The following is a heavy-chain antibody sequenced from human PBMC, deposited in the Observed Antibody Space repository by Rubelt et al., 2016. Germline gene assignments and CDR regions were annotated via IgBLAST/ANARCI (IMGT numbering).Heavy chain of an antibody. D-gene: IGHD4/OR15-4a*01. CDR1: GGSFSGYY. CDR2: INHSGST. J-gene: IGHJ4*02. V-gene: IGHV4-34*01. CDR3: ARLVLGMTDY. Sequence: QVQLQQWGAGLLKPSETLSLTCAVYGGSFSGYYWSWIRQPPGKGLEWIGEINHSGSTNYNPSLKSRVTISVDTSKNQFSLKLSFVTAADTAVYYCARLVLGMTDYWGQGTLVTVSS.